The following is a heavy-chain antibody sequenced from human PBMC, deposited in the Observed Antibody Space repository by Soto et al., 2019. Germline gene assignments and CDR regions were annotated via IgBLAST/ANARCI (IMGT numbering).Heavy chain of an antibody. D-gene: IGHD6-19*01. J-gene: IGHJ3*02. CDR2: INAGNGNT. CDR3: ARDSDSGWYSFYPFDI. CDR1: GYTFTDYA. V-gene: IGHV1-3*01. Sequence: ASVKVSCKASGYTFTDYAIHWVRQAPGQSLEWMGWINAGNGNTKSSQKVQDRVTFTRDTSANTAYMELSSLTSGDTAVYYCARDSDSGWYSFYPFDIWGQGTMVTVSS.